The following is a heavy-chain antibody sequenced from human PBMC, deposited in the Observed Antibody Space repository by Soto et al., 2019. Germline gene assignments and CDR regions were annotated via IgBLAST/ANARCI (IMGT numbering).Heavy chain of an antibody. J-gene: IGHJ5*01. Sequence: QVQLQESGPELVKPSQTLSLTCSVSGGSITTNGHYWTWIRQHPGQGLEWIAYIYYTGNSYLNPSLKSRLSISVDTSKNQFSLELRSVTAADTAVYYCAREQWGXDSWGXGXXVTVSS. V-gene: IGHV4-31*03. D-gene: IGHD6-19*01. CDR3: AREQWGXDS. CDR1: GGSITTNGHY. CDR2: IYYTGNS.